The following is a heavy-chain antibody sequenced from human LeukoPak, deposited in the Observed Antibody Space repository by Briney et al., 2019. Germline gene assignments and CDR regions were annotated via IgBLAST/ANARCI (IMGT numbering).Heavy chain of an antibody. CDR1: GFTFSSYG. J-gene: IGHJ4*02. V-gene: IGHV3-33*01. Sequence: GRSLRLSCAASGFTFSSYGMHWVRQAPGKGLEWVAVIWYDGSNKYYADSVKGRFTISRDNAKNSLYLQMNSLRAEDTAVYYCARDAHYDFWSGYYSTWPLGYWGQGTLVTVSS. CDR3: ARDAHYDFWSGYYSTWPLGY. D-gene: IGHD3-3*01. CDR2: IWYDGSNK.